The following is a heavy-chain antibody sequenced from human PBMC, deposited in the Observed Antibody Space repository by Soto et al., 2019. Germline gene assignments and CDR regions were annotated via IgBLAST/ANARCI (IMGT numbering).Heavy chain of an antibody. CDR3: ESPRGYYYGSGSYYYFDY. J-gene: IGHJ4*02. CDR2: IIPILGIA. CDR1: GGTFSSYT. Sequence: VQLXXXXAEVKKPGSSVKVSCKASGGTFSSYTISWVRQAPGQGLEWMGRIIPILGIANYAQKFQGRVTITADKSTSTATMELSSLRSADTAVYYCESPRGYYYGSGSYYYFDYWGQGTLVTVSS. D-gene: IGHD3-10*01. V-gene: IGHV1-69*02.